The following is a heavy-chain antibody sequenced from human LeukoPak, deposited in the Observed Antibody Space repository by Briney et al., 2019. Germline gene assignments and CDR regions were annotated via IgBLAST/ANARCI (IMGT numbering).Heavy chain of an antibody. CDR3: AKEWGSGWSSFDY. D-gene: IGHD6-19*01. J-gene: IGHJ4*02. CDR2: ISYDGSNK. V-gene: IGHV3-30*18. CDR1: GFTFSSYG. Sequence: GRSLRLSCAASGFTFSSYGIHWVRQAPGKGLEWVAVISYDGSNKYYADSVKGRFTISRDNSKNTLYLQMNSLRAEDTAVYYCAKEWGSGWSSFDYWGQGTLVTVSS.